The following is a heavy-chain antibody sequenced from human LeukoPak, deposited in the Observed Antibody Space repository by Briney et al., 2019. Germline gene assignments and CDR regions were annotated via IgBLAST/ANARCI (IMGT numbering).Heavy chain of an antibody. J-gene: IGHJ4*02. Sequence: GGSLRLSCAASGFTFSSYAMIWVRQAPGQGLEWVSSISPTSGYIYYADSVKGRFTISRDNAENSLYLLMNSLRAEDTAVYYCAREGPTAALFDYWGQGTQLTVSS. CDR1: GFTFSSYA. V-gene: IGHV3-21*01. CDR2: ISPTSGYI. CDR3: AREGPTAALFDY. D-gene: IGHD4-17*01.